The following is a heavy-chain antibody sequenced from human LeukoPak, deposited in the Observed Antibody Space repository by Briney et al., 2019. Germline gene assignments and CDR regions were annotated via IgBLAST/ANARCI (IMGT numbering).Heavy chain of an antibody. V-gene: IGHV4-59*01. CDR3: ARGSGSQNWFFDL. D-gene: IGHD2-15*01. J-gene: IGHJ2*01. CDR1: GGSISSFY. CDR2: IYYDEST. Sequence: KPSETLYLTCTVSGGSISSFYWSLMRQPPGKGLEWIGYIYYDESTNYNPSLKSRVSISVDTSKSQFSLKLSSVTDADEAVYYCARGSGSQNWFFDLWGRGTLVTVSS.